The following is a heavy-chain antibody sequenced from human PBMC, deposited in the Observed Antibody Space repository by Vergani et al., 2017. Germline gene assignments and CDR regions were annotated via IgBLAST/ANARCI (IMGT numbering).Heavy chain of an antibody. J-gene: IGHJ6*02. D-gene: IGHD4-23*01. CDR3: ARAMRERHYAGGMDV. V-gene: IGHV5-51*01. CDR1: GYSFTSYW. Sequence: EVQLVQSGAEVKKPGESLQISCKGSGYSFTSYWIGWVRQMPGKGLEWMGIIYPGDSDTRYSPSFQGQVTISADKSISTAYLQWSSLKASDTAMYYCARAMRERHYAGGMDVWGQGTTVTVSS. CDR2: IYPGDSDT.